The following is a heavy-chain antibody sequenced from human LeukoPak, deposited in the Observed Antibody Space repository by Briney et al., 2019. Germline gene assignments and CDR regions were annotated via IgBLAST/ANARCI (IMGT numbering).Heavy chain of an antibody. CDR3: ASSRITMVRGYNWFDP. Sequence: ASVKVSCKASGYTFTSYDINWVRQATGQGLEWMGWMNPNSGNTGYAQKFQGRVTMTRNTSISTAYMELSGLRSEDTAVYYCASSRITMVRGYNWFDPWGQGTLVTVSS. CDR1: GYTFTSYD. CDR2: MNPNSGNT. D-gene: IGHD3-10*01. V-gene: IGHV1-8*01. J-gene: IGHJ5*02.